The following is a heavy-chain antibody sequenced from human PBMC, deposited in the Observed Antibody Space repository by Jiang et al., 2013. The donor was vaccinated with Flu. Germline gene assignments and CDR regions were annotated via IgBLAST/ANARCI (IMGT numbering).Heavy chain of an antibody. J-gene: IGHJ4*02. CDR1: GDSVSSNSAA. D-gene: IGHD1-1*01. V-gene: IGHV6-1*01. CDR3: ARPAPSTTGTTNGLLVDYFDY. Sequence: SQTLSLTCAISGDSVSSNSAAWNWIRQSPSRGLEWLGRTYYRSKWYNDYAVSVKSRITINPDTSKNQFSLQLNSVTPEDTAVYYCARPAPSTTGTTNGLLVDYFDYWGQGTLVTVSS. CDR2: TYYRSKWYN.